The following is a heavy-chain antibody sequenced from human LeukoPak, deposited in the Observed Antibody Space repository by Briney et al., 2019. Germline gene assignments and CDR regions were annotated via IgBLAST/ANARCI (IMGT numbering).Heavy chain of an antibody. CDR1: GFTFNNYG. CDR2: ISFDGTKT. J-gene: IGHJ6*03. CDR3: ARLTDIVATTRWNYMDV. V-gene: IGHV3-30*03. Sequence: GGSLRLSCAASGFTFNNYGMHWVRQAPGKGLEWVAIISFDGTKTYYADSVKGRFTISRDNSKNTLYLQMNSLRAEDTAVYYCARLTDIVATTRWNYMDVWGKGTTVTVSS. D-gene: IGHD5-12*01.